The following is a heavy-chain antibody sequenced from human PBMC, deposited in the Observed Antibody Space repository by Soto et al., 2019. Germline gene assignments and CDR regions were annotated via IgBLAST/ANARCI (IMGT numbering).Heavy chain of an antibody. CDR2: ISGSGGST. D-gene: IGHD3-16*01. J-gene: IGHJ4*02. Sequence: EVQLLESGGGLVQPGGSLRLSCAASGFTFSSYAMSWVRQAPGKGLEWVSAISGSGGSTYYADSVKGRFTISRDNSKNTLYLQMNSLRAEDTAVYYCAKGVDDYVWGQQGGAEYWGQGTLVTVSS. V-gene: IGHV3-23*01. CDR1: GFTFSSYA. CDR3: AKGVDDYVWGQQGGAEY.